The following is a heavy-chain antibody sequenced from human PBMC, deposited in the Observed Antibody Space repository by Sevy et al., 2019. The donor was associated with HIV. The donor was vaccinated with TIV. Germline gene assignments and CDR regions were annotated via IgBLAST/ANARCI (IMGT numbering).Heavy chain of an antibody. CDR2: IWYDGSNT. CDR1: GFIFSYYG. J-gene: IGHJ4*02. D-gene: IGHD1-26*01. CDR3: ARDPHEIMLSGSYYLY. V-gene: IGHV3-33*01. Sequence: GGSLRLSCAASGFIFSYYGMHWVRQAPGKGLEWVAVIWYDGSNTINVDSVKGRFTISRDNSKNILYLQMNSLRDEDTAVYYCARDPHEIMLSGSYYLYWGQGTRVTVSS.